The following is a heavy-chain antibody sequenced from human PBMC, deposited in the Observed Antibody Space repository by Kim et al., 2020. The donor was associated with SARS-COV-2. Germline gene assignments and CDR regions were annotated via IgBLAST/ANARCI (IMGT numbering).Heavy chain of an antibody. CDR3: ARDPRFGSSTSPYGMDV. D-gene: IGHD2-2*01. V-gene: IGHV1-69*01. J-gene: IGHJ6*02. Sequence: FQGRVTITADESTSTAYMELSSLRSEDTAVYYCARDPRFGSSTSPYGMDVWGQGTTVTVSS.